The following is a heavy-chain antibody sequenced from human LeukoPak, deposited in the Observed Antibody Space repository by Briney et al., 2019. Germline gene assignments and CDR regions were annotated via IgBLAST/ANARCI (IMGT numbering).Heavy chain of an antibody. D-gene: IGHD3-9*01. CDR2: IYYSGST. J-gene: IGHJ4*02. Sequence: SETLSLTCTVSGGSISSGGYYWSWIRQHPGKGLEWIGYIYYSGSTYYNPSLKSRVTISVDTSKNQFSLKLSSVTAADTAVYYCARVSRGYDILTGYYKGAFDYWGQGTLVTVSS. CDR3: ARVSRGYDILTGYYKGAFDY. CDR1: GGSISSGGYY. V-gene: IGHV4-31*03.